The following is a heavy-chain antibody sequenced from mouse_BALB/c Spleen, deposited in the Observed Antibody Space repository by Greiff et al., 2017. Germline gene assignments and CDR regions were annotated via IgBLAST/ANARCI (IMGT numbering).Heavy chain of an antibody. CDR2: ISDGGSYT. V-gene: IGHV5-4*02. J-gene: IGHJ2*01. CDR1: GFTFSDYY. Sequence: EVKLVESGGGLVKPGGSLKLSCAASGFTFSDYYMYWVRQTPEKRLVWVATISDGGSYTYYPDSVKGRITISSDNAKNNLYLQMSSLKSEDTAMYYCARDTFDYWGQGTTLTVSS. CDR3: ARDTFDY.